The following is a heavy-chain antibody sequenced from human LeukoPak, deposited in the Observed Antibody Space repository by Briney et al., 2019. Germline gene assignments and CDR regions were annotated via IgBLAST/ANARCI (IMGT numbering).Heavy chain of an antibody. Sequence: GASVKVSCKASGYTFTGYYMHWVRQAPGQGLEWMGWINSNSGGTNYAQKFQGRVTMTRDTSISTAYMELSRLRSDDTAVYYCAREAVVVPAAYFDYWGQGTLVTVSS. CDR1: GYTFTGYY. D-gene: IGHD2-2*01. J-gene: IGHJ4*02. CDR3: AREAVVVPAAYFDY. CDR2: INSNSGGT. V-gene: IGHV1-2*02.